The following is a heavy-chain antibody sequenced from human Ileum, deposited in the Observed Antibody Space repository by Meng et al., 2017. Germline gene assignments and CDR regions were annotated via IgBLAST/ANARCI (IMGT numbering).Heavy chain of an antibody. J-gene: IGHJ5*02. D-gene: IGHD3-9*01. Sequence: QLQLQESGPGLLKPSETLSLSCTVFGGSITSRSFWWGWIRQAPGKGLEWFGSISYSGTTSYNPSLRSRVTMSLDTSKNQFSLILSSVTAADTAVYYCARQPTGFPNWFDPWGQGTLVTVSS. CDR3: ARQPTGFPNWFDP. CDR1: GGSITSRSFW. CDR2: ISYSGTT. V-gene: IGHV4-39*07.